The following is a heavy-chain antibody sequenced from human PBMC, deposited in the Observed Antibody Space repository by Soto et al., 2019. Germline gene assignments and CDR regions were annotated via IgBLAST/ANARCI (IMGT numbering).Heavy chain of an antibody. Sequence: ASVKASCKASGYTFTSYGISWVRQAPGQGLEWMGWISAYNGNTNYAQKLQGRVTMTTDTSTSTAYMELRSLRSDDTAVYYCARVSTHCSGGSCYSGWFDPWGQGTLVTVSS. J-gene: IGHJ5*02. CDR2: ISAYNGNT. CDR1: GYTFTSYG. V-gene: IGHV1-18*01. CDR3: ARVSTHCSGGSCYSGWFDP. D-gene: IGHD2-15*01.